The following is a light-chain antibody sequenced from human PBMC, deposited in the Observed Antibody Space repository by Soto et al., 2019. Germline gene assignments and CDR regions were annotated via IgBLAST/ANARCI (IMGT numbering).Light chain of an antibody. Sequence: QSALTQPASVSGSPGQSITISCTGTTSEVSGNNYVFWFQQYPGKAPKLKIYDVSNRPSGVSNPFSVSTSGNTASRTISDLKAEDEADYYCTSYTRSSPWVFGGGTKLHVL. CDR3: TSYTRSSPWV. V-gene: IGLV2-14*01. J-gene: IGLJ3*02. CDR2: DVS. CDR1: TSEVSGNNY.